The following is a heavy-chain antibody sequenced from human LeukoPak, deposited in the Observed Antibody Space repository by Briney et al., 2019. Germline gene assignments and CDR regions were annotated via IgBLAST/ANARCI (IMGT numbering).Heavy chain of an antibody. J-gene: IGHJ4*02. CDR1: GGTFSSYA. D-gene: IGHD6-25*01. Sequence: SVKVSCKASGGTFSSYAISWVRQAPGQGLEWMGGIIPIFGTANYAQKFQGRVTITADESTSTAYMELSSLRSEDTAVYYCATEAAAGLYFDYWGQGTLVTVSS. CDR2: IIPIFGTA. CDR3: ATEAAAGLYFDY. V-gene: IGHV1-69*13.